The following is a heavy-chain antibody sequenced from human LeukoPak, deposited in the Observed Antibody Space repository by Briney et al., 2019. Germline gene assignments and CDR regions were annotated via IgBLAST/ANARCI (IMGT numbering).Heavy chain of an antibody. CDR3: ARDGSGQGYDLRYYYYYGMDV. CDR1: GYTFTSYG. Sequence: ASVKVSCKAFGYTFTSYGISWVRQAPGQGLEWMGWISAYNGNTNYAQKLQGRVTMTTDTSTSTAYMELRSLRSDDTAVYYCARDGSGQGYDLRYYYYYGMDVWGQGTLVTVSS. D-gene: IGHD5-12*01. V-gene: IGHV1-18*01. J-gene: IGHJ6*02. CDR2: ISAYNGNT.